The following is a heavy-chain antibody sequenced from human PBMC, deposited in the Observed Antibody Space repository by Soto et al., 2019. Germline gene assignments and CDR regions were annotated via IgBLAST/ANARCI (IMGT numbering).Heavy chain of an antibody. CDR1: GFTFSDYA. J-gene: IGHJ4*02. CDR3: AKGGRQRLVTSDFNY. D-gene: IGHD6-13*01. V-gene: IGHV3-30*18. Sequence: VQLVESGGGVVQPGRSLRLSCAASGFTFSDYAMHWVRQAPGKGLEWVAVVSHDGRNTHYADSVKGRFTISRDSSKNTVSLEMTSVRAEDTAVYYCAKGGRQRLVTSDFNYWGQGALLTVSS. CDR2: VSHDGRNT.